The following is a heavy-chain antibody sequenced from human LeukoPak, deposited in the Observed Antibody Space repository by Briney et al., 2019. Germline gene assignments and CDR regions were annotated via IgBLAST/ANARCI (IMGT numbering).Heavy chain of an antibody. Sequence: QAGGSLRLSCAASGFTFSSYAMSWVRQAPGKGLEWVSAISGSGGSTYYADSVKGRFTISRDNSKNTLYLQMNSLRAEDTAVYYCAKWRASYGGCEWYFDYWGQGTLVTVSS. CDR3: AKWRASYGGCEWYFDY. V-gene: IGHV3-23*01. D-gene: IGHD5-12*01. J-gene: IGHJ4*02. CDR1: GFTFSSYA. CDR2: ISGSGGST.